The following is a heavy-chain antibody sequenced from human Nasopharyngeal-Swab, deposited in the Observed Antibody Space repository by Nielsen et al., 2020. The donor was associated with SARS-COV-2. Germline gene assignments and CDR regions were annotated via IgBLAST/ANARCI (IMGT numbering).Heavy chain of an antibody. D-gene: IGHD6-19*01. J-gene: IGHJ6*02. CDR3: ARDLLAVAGNYYYYYGMDV. Sequence: GESLKISCAASGFTFSSYAMHWVRQAPGKGLEWVAVISYDGSNKYYADSVKGRFTISRDNAKNSLYLQMNSLRDEDTAVYYCARDLLAVAGNYYYYYGMDVWGQGTTVTVSS. CDR1: GFTFSSYA. V-gene: IGHV3-30-3*01. CDR2: ISYDGSNK.